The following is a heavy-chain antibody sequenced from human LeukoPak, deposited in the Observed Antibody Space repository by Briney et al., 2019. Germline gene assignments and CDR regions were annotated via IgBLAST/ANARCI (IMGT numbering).Heavy chain of an antibody. Sequence: GGSLRLSCAASGFTFSDYAIHWVRQAPGKGLDWVTFISYDGSNKSYAESVKGRFTISRDNSKNTVCLQMNSLRVEDTAVYYCAKSGISYYDNWFALWGQGTLVTVSS. J-gene: IGHJ5*02. CDR1: GFTFSDYA. CDR2: ISYDGSNK. D-gene: IGHD3-22*01. V-gene: IGHV3-30-3*01. CDR3: AKSGISYYDNWFAL.